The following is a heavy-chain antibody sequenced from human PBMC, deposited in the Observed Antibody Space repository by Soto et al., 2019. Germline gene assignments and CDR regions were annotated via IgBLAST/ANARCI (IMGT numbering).Heavy chain of an antibody. CDR3: ARCIQQDYYYGMDV. J-gene: IGHJ6*02. D-gene: IGHD5-18*01. CDR2: IRADSGNT. V-gene: IGHV1-18*01. Sequence: QAQLVQSGAEVKKPGASVKVSCKASGYTFYSHSISWVRQAPGQGREWMGRIRADSGNTKYAQKFRGRVTMTTDTSTSTVYMELRNLRSDDTAVYYCARCIQQDYYYGMDVWGQGTTVTVSS. CDR1: GYTFYSHS.